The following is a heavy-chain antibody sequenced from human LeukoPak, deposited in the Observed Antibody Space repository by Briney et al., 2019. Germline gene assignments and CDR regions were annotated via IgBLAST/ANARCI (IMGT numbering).Heavy chain of an antibody. Sequence: PSETLSLTCAVSGGSISSSNWWSWVRQAPGKGLEWVANINQDGSEKYYVDSVKGRFTISRDNAKNSLYLQMNSLRAGETAVYYCARVGFGELSLWGQGTLVTVSS. CDR2: INQDGSEK. V-gene: IGHV3-7*01. CDR3: ARVGFGELSL. D-gene: IGHD3-10*01. J-gene: IGHJ4*02. CDR1: GGSISSSNW.